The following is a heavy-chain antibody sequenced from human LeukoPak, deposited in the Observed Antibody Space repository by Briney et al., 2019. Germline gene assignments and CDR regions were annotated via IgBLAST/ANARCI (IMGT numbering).Heavy chain of an antibody. CDR1: GGSISSSPYY. CDR3: AKGAGGFSYYNWFDP. CDR2: IYYSGTT. J-gene: IGHJ5*02. D-gene: IGHD5-18*01. Sequence: PSETLSLNCTVSGGSISSSPYYWGWIRQPPGNGLEWIGSIYYSGTTHYNPSLESRVTRSVDTSKNQFSLKLASVTAADTAIYYCAKGAGGFSYYNWFDPWGQGTLVTVSS. V-gene: IGHV4-39*07.